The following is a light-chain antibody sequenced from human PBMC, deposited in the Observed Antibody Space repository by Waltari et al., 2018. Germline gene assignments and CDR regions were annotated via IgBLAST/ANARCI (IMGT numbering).Light chain of an antibody. Sequence: QSALAQPASVSGSPGQSITFSCPGDYTYFSWYQQHPGRAPKLVIYDVTNRPSGVSDRFSGSKSGNTASLTISGLQAEDEAYYYCSSYVGHTLWVFGGGTKLTVL. CDR1: DYTY. CDR2: DVT. CDR3: SSYVGHTLWV. J-gene: IGLJ3*02. V-gene: IGLV2-14*03.